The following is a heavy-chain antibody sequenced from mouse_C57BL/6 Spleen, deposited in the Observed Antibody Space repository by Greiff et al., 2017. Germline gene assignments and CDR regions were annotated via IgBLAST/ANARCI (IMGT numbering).Heavy chain of an antibody. J-gene: IGHJ2*01. CDR2: ISSGGDYI. CDR1: GFTFSSYA. D-gene: IGHD1-1*01. V-gene: IGHV5-9-1*02. CDR3: TRAPLTTVVAHFDY. Sequence: EVKLVESGEGLVKPGGSLKLSCAASGFTFSSYAMSWVRQTPEKRLEWVAYISSGGDYIYYADTVKGRFTISRDNARNTLYLQMSSLKSEDTAMYYCTRAPLTTVVAHFDYWGQGTTLTVSS.